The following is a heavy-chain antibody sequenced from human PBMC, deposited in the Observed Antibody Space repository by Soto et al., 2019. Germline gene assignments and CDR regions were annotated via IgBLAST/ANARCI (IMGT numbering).Heavy chain of an antibody. CDR3: ASSIVSSGYYGRPGAFDI. V-gene: IGHV1-69*06. J-gene: IGHJ3*02. D-gene: IGHD3-22*01. Sequence: SVKVSCKASGGTFSSYAISWVRQAPGQGLEWMGGIIPIFGTANYAQKFQGRVTITADKSTSTAYMELSSLRSEDTAVYYCASSIVSSGYYGRPGAFDIWGQGTMVTVSS. CDR1: GGTFSSYA. CDR2: IIPIFGTA.